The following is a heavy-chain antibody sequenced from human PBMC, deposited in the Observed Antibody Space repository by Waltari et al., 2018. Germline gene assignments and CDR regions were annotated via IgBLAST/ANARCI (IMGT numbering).Heavy chain of an antibody. Sequence: EAQLVESGGGLVKPGGSLRLSCAASGFPFSSSSRNRVRQAPGKGLECFSSISSSGTYIYYADSVKCRFTISRDNAKNSLYLQMNSLRAEDTAVYYCARVGSSSSPGFDYWGQGTLVTVSS. J-gene: IGHJ4*02. CDR1: GFPFSSSS. D-gene: IGHD6-13*01. CDR2: ISSSGTYI. V-gene: IGHV3-21*01. CDR3: ARVGSSSSPGFDY.